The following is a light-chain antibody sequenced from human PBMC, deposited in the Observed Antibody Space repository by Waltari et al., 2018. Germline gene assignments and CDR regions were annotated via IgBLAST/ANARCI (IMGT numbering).Light chain of an antibody. V-gene: IGKV3-11*01. CDR1: QSVHNY. CDR2: DAS. CDR3: QLPGF. Sequence: EVVLTQSPATLSLSPGERATLSCRASQSVHNYLAWYQQKPGQAPRLLIYDASNRATGIPARFSGSGSGTDFTLTISSLESEDSAVYYCQLPGFFGGGTKVEIK. J-gene: IGKJ4*01.